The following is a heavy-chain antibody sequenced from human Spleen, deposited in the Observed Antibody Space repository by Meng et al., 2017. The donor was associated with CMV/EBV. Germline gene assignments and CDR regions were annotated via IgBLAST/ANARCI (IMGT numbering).Heavy chain of an antibody. CDR2: ISAYNGDT. V-gene: IGHV1-18*01. CDR3: ARVGASTIMVIPTANFDY. D-gene: IGHD3-16*01. CDR1: VSNDG. Sequence: VSNDGISWVRQAAGQGLEWMGWISAYNGDTNYAQKLQGRVTMTTDTSTSTAYMELRSLRSDDTAVYFCARVGASTIMVIPTANFDYWGQGTLVTVSS. J-gene: IGHJ4*02.